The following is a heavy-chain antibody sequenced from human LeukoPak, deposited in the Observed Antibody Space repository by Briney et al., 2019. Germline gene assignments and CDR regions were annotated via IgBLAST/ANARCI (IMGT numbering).Heavy chain of an antibody. CDR2: IRYDGSNK. V-gene: IGHV3-30*02. J-gene: IGHJ4*02. CDR1: GFTFSSYV. CDR3: AKDGAQYYYDSSGYYDY. Sequence: GGSLRLSCAASGFTFSSYVMHWVRQAPGKGLEWVAFIRYDGSNKYYADSVKGRFTISRDNSKNTLYLQMNSLRAEDTAVYYCAKDGAQYYYDSSGYYDYWGQGTLVTVSS. D-gene: IGHD3-22*01.